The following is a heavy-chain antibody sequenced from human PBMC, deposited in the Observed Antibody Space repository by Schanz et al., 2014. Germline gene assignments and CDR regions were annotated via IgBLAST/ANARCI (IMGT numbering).Heavy chain of an antibody. CDR1: GFKFTDYA. J-gene: IGHJ4*02. CDR2: ISGSSENT. CDR3: AKGKSEVRGIILDY. Sequence: VQLVESGGGVVQPGRSLRLSCAASGFKFTDYAMTWVRQAPGKGLEWVATISGSSENTYYADSVKGRVTISRDNSRNTLFLQMRNLRADDTALYYCAKGKSEVRGIILDYWGQGTMVVVSS. D-gene: IGHD3-10*01. V-gene: IGHV3-23*04.